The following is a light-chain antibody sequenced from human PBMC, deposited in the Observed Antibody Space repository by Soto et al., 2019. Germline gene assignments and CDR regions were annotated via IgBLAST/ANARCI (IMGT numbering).Light chain of an antibody. J-gene: IGKJ1*01. CDR2: GST. CDR3: LQYYGWPKT. Sequence: VMTQIPATLSVSPGERATLSCRARQSVNSKLAWYQHIPGQAPRLLISGSTTRATGITTRFSVSESGTDFTLTIGSLQSEDSVFYYCLQYYGWPKTFVQGTKVEIK. V-gene: IGKV3-15*01. CDR1: QSVNSK.